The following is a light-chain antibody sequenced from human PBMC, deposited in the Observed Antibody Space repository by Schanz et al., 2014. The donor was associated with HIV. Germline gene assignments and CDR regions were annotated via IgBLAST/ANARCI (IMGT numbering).Light chain of an antibody. J-gene: IGKJ1*01. Sequence: EVVLTQSPGTLSLSPGERASLSCRASQFISNTYLAWYQQKPGQAPRLLIHGTSNRASGIPDRFSGSGSGTEFSLIISSLQSEDFAVYYCQQYNDWPPRWTFGQGTKV. CDR1: QFISNTY. V-gene: IGKV3D-15*01. CDR3: QQYNDWPPRWT. CDR2: GTS.